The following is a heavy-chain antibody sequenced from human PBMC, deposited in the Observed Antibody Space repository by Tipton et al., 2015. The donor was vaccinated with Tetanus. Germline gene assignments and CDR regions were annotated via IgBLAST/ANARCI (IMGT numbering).Heavy chain of an antibody. D-gene: IGHD3-16*01. Sequence: TLSLTCTVSSVSMIDSYWNWIRQPAGKGLEWIGRTYSSGTTNYDPSLRGRVTMSIDTSKNRFSLKLDSVTAADTAIYYCARALKQGANWFDPWGQGTLVTVSS. J-gene: IGHJ5*02. V-gene: IGHV4-4*07. CDR3: ARALKQGANWFDP. CDR1: SVSMIDSY. CDR2: TYSSGTT.